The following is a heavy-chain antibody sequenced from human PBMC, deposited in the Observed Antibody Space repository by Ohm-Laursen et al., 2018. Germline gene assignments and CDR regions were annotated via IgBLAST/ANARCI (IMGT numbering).Heavy chain of an antibody. CDR3: ARHTTVGVTTYFDY. CDR2: IIPILGIA. CDR1: GGTFSSYA. J-gene: IGHJ4*02. V-gene: IGHV1-69*04. D-gene: IGHD2-21*02. Sequence: SVKVSCKASGGTFSSYAISWVRQAPGQGLEWMGRIIPILGIANYAQKFQGRVTITADKSTSTAYMELSSLRSEDTAVYYCARHTTVGVTTYFDYWGQGTLVTVSS.